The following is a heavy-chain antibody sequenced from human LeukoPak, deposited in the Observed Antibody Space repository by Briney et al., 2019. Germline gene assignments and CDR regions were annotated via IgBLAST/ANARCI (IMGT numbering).Heavy chain of an antibody. V-gene: IGHV3-13*01. J-gene: IGHJ4*02. CDR2: IGTAGDT. CDR1: GFTFSSYD. D-gene: IGHD5-18*01. Sequence: GGSLRLSCAASGFTFSSYDMHWVRQATGKGLEWVSAIGTAGDTYYPGSVKGRFTISRDNAKNSLYLQMNSLRAEDTAVYYCARGRGYSYGHGFDYWGQGTLVTVSS. CDR3: ARGRGYSYGHGFDY.